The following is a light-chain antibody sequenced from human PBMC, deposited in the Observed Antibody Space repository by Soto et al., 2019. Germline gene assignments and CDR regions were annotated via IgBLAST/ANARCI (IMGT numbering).Light chain of an antibody. CDR2: SAT. CDR3: QQGHNWPLT. J-gene: IGKJ2*01. V-gene: IGKV3-15*01. Sequence: EIVMTQSPATLSGSPGERATLSCRASQSISTELAWYQQKPGQPPRLLIYSATTWATGVPARFTGSGSGSEFTLTISGLQSEDFAVYYCQQGHNWPLTFGQGTRLEI. CDR1: QSISTE.